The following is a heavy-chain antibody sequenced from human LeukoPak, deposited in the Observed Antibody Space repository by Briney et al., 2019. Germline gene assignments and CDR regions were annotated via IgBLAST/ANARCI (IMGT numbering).Heavy chain of an antibody. D-gene: IGHD3-10*02. CDR1: GFTFDDFA. V-gene: IGHV3-9*01. CDR3: AELGITMIGGV. CDR2: ISWNSGSI. Sequence: SLRLSCAASGFTFDDFAMHWFRQAPGKGLEWVSGISWNSGSIGYADSVKGRFTISRDNAKTSLYLQMNSPRAEDTAVYYCAELGITMIGGVWGKGTTVTISS. J-gene: IGHJ6*04.